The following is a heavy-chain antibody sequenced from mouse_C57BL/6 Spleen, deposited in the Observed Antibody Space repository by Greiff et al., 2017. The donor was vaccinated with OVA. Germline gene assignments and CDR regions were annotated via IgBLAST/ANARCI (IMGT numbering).Heavy chain of an antibody. J-gene: IGHJ1*03. V-gene: IGHV1-81*01. CDR1: GYTFTSYG. CDR2: IYPRSGNT. CDR3: AREGTTHGYFDV. D-gene: IGHD2-13*01. Sequence: VQLQESGAELARPGASVKLSCKASGYTFTSYGISWVKQRTGQGLEWIGEIYPRSGNTYYNEKFKGKATLTADKSSSTAYMELRSLTSEDSAVYFCAREGTTHGYFDVWGTGTTVTVSS.